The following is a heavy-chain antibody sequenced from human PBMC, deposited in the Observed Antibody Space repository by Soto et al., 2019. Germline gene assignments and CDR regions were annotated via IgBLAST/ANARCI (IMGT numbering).Heavy chain of an antibody. D-gene: IGHD3-10*01. CDR2: IYISENT. Sequence: SETLSLTCTVSGGSISSDYWSWIRQPAGKGLEWIGRIYISENTHYNPSLESRVTISVDKSKNQFSLKLNSLTAADTAVYYCARGVTVGRGPIIIVYYFDYWGQGTLVTVSS. V-gene: IGHV4-4*07. CDR1: GGSISSDY. CDR3: ARGVTVGRGPIIIVYYFDY. J-gene: IGHJ4*02.